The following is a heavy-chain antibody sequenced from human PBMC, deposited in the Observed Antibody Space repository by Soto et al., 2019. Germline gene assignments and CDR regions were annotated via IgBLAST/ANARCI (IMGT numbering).Heavy chain of an antibody. CDR1: GFTFSSYA. Sequence: GGSLRLSCAASGFTFSSYAMSWVRQAPGKGLEWVSAISGSGGSTYYADSVKGRFTISRDNSKNTLYLQMNSLRAEDTAVYYCAKDRELRYFDWSPLPLYFDYWGQGTLVTVSS. J-gene: IGHJ4*02. D-gene: IGHD3-9*01. CDR2: ISGSGGST. CDR3: AKDRELRYFDWSPLPLYFDY. V-gene: IGHV3-23*01.